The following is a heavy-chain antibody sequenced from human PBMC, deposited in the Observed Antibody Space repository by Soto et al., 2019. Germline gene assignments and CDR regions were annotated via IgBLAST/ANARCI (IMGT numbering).Heavy chain of an antibody. J-gene: IGHJ2*01. Sequence: QVQLVQSGAEVQKPGASVKVSCKASGYTFTSYDINWVRQATGQGLEWMGRMNPNSGNTGYAQKFQGRVTMTRNSSRSTAYMELSSLRSEDTAVYYCARGHLSHILIGRYFDLWGRGTLVTVSS. CDR1: GYTFTSYD. V-gene: IGHV1-8*01. CDR3: ARGHLSHILIGRYFDL. CDR2: MNPNSGNT.